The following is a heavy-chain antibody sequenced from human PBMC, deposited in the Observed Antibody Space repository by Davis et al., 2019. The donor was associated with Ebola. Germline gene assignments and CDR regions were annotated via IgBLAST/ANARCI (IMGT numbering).Heavy chain of an antibody. J-gene: IGHJ6*03. CDR3: ARVRYCSSTSCYLLDYYYMDV. CDR1: GGSISSYY. Sequence: SETLSLTCTVSGGSISSYYWGWIRQPPGKGLEWIGSIYYSGSTYYNPSLKSRVTISVDTSKNQFSLKLSSVTAADTAVYYCARVRYCSSTSCYLLDYYYMDVWGKGTTVTVSS. V-gene: IGHV4-39*07. D-gene: IGHD2-2*01. CDR2: IYYSGST.